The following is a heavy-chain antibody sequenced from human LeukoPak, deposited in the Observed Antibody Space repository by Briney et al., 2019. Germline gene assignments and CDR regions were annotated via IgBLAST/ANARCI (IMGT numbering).Heavy chain of an antibody. CDR2: ISSGGGYT. D-gene: IGHD5-18*01. CDR1: GFAFSTYA. Sequence: GGSLRLSCAASGFAFSTYAMSWVRQAPGKGLEWVSAISSGGGYTYHADSVKGRFTISRDDSKNTLYLQMNSLRAEDTAVYYCAKDRRGYSYGVHWFDPWGQGTLVTVSS. J-gene: IGHJ5*02. CDR3: AKDRRGYSYGVHWFDP. V-gene: IGHV3-23*01.